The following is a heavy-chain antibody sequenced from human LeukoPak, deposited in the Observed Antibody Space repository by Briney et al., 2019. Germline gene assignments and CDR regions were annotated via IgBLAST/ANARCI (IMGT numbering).Heavy chain of an antibody. Sequence: GGSLRLSCAASGFTLSSYAMSWVRQGPGKGLEWVSAISVSGNTYHADSVKGRFTISRDNAKNSLYLQMNSLRAEDTAVYYCARAKAVAGVFDYWGQGTLVTVSS. CDR3: ARAKAVAGVFDY. CDR2: ISVSGNT. D-gene: IGHD6-19*01. CDR1: GFTLSSYA. J-gene: IGHJ4*02. V-gene: IGHV3-21*01.